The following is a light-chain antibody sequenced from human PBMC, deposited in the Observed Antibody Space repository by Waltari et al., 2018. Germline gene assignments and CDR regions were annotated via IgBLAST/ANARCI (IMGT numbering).Light chain of an antibody. J-gene: IGLJ3*02. CDR1: LGHSTNV. Sequence: HLVLTQSPSVSASLGASVKLTCTLRLGHSTNVLAWHQQQPGKGPRYLMKGNSDGSNSKGDATPDRFSGSSSGPERYLTISRLQSDDEADYYWQTGGHGTWVFGGGTKLTVL. CDR2: GNSDGSN. V-gene: IGLV4-69*01. CDR3: QTGGHGTWV.